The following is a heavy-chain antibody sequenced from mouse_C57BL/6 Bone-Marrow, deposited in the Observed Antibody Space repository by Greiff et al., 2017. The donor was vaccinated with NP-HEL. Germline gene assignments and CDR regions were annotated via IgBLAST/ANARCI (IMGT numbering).Heavy chain of an antibody. J-gene: IGHJ3*01. CDR1: GYTFTSYW. Sequence: QVQLQQSGAELVKPGASVKMSCKASGYTFTSYWITWVKQRPGQGLEWIGDIYPGSGSTNYNEKFKSKATLTVDTSSSTADMQLSSLTSEDSAVYYCARKGQAYWGQGTLVTVSA. V-gene: IGHV1-55*01. D-gene: IGHD6-1*01. CDR2: IYPGSGST. CDR3: ARKGQAY.